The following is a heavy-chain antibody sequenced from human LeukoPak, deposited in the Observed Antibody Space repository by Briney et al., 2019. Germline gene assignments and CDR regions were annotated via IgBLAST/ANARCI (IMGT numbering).Heavy chain of an antibody. D-gene: IGHD5-18*01. Sequence: GGSLRLSCAASGFTVSNNWMNWVRQAPGKGLEWVSLIYSDGSTYYADSVKGRFTISRDHSKNTLYLQMNSLRAEDTAVYYCAKASWIQLWLPDYWGQGTLVTVSS. CDR3: AKASWIQLWLPDY. V-gene: IGHV3-66*01. J-gene: IGHJ4*02. CDR1: GFTVSNNW. CDR2: IYSDGST.